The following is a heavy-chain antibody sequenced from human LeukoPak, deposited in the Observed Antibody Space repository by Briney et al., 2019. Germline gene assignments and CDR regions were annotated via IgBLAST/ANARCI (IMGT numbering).Heavy chain of an antibody. J-gene: IGHJ4*02. CDR3: ARAEERSSGPCASFNY. CDR2: TYYRSKWYN. Sequence: SQTLSLTCAFSGDSVSSNSAAWNWIRQSPSRGLEWLGRTYYRSKWYNDYAVSVKSRITINPDTSKNQFSLQLNSVTPEDTAVYYCARAEERSSGPCASFNYWGQGTLVTVSS. D-gene: IGHD6-19*01. CDR1: GDSVSSNSAA. V-gene: IGHV6-1*01.